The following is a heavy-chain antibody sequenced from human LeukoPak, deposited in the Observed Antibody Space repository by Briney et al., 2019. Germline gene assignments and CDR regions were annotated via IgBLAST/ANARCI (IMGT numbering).Heavy chain of an antibody. V-gene: IGHV1-18*01. D-gene: IGHD2-2*01. J-gene: IGHJ5*02. Sequence: GASVKVSCKASGYTFSSYGISWVRQAPGQGLEWMGWISAYSGNTNYAQKLQGRVTMTTDTSTSTAYMELRSLRSDDTAVYYCAREGCSSTSCYVGTQHDGGHWFDPWGQGTLVTVSS. CDR3: AREGCSSTSCYVGTQHDGGHWFDP. CDR2: ISAYSGNT. CDR1: GYTFSSYG.